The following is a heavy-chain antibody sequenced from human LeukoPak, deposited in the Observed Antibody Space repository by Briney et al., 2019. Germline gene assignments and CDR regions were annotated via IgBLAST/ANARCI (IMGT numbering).Heavy chain of an antibody. CDR2: ISWNSGSI. V-gene: IGHV3-9*01. CDR3: AKEYYDILTGYYYFDY. D-gene: IGHD3-9*01. Sequence: GGSLRLSCAASGFTFDDYAMHWVRQAPGKGLEWVSGISWNSGSIGYADSVKGRFTISRDNAKNSLYLQMNSLRAEDTALYYCAKEYYDILTGYYYFDYWGQGTLVTVSS. CDR1: GFTFDDYA. J-gene: IGHJ4*02.